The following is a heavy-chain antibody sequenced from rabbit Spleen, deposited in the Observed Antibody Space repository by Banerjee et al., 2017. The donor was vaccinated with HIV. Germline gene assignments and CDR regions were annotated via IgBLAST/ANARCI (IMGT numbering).Heavy chain of an antibody. Sequence: QSLEESGGDLVKPGASLTLTCTASGFSFSGSHYMCRVRQAPGKGLEWIACIYAGSSGSTYYASWAKGRFTISKTSSTTVTLQMTSLTAADTATYFCARDDGSYDYIDGYFKLWGPGTLVTVS. V-gene: IGHV1S40*01. D-gene: IGHD6-1*01. CDR3: ARDDGSYDYIDGYFKL. CDR2: IYAGSSGST. J-gene: IGHJ4*01. CDR1: GFSFSGSHY.